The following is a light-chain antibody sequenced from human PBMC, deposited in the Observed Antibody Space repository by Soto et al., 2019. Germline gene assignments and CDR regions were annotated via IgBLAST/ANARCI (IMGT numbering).Light chain of an antibody. CDR2: GAS. V-gene: IGKV3-20*01. CDR1: QSVSSTY. CDR3: QHFLKSLTWT. J-gene: IGKJ1*01. Sequence: EIVLTQSPGTLALSPGERATLSCRASQSVSSTYLIWYQQKPXQAPRLLIYGASSRATGVPDRFSGGGSGTGFSLAISRLEPEDFAVYYCQHFLKSLTWTFGQGTKVDIK.